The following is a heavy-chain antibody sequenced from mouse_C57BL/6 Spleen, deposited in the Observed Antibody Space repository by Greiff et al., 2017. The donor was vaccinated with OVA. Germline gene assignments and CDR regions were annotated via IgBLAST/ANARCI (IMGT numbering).Heavy chain of an antibody. Sequence: QVQLKQSGAELMKPGASVKLSCKATGYTFTGYWIEWVKQRPGHGLEWIGEILPGSGSTNYNAKFKGQATFTADTSSNTAYLLLSSLTTVDSALYSCSRCDSNSLSAIDYWGQGTSVTVSS. D-gene: IGHD2-5*01. V-gene: IGHV1-9*01. CDR2: ILPGSGST. CDR3: SRCDSNSLSAIDY. CDR1: GYTFTGYW. J-gene: IGHJ4*01.